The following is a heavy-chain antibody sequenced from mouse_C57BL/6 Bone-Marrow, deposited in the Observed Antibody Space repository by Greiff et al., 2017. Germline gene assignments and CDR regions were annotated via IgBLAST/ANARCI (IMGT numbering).Heavy chain of an antibody. CDR2: ISPRSGNT. CDR1: GYTFTSYG. CDR3: ARSLIPVFDY. Sequence: QVQRQQSGAELARPGASVKLSCKASGYTFTSYGISWVKQRTGQGLEWIGEISPRSGNTYYNEKFKGKATLTADKSSSTAYMELRSLTSEVSAVYFCARSLIPVFDYWGQGTTLTVSS. V-gene: IGHV1-81*01. J-gene: IGHJ2*01.